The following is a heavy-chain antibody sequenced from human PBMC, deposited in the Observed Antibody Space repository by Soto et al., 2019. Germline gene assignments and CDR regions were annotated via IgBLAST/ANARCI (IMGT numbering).Heavy chain of an antibody. CDR2: IYWDDAK. CDR1: GFSLTTRGVG. D-gene: IGHD3-16*01. Sequence: QITLKESGPTLVKPTQTLTLTCTFSGFSLTTRGVGVGWIRQPPGKALECLALIYWDDAKRYSPSLQSRLAITKDTSKNQVVLTLTNVDPVDTATYYCAHIPNYYQYDGFAHWGQGTLVSVSS. CDR3: AHIPNYYQYDGFAH. V-gene: IGHV2-5*02. J-gene: IGHJ5*02.